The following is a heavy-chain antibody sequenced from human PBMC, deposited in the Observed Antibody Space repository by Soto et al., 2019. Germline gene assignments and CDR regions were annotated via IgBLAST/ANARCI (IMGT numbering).Heavy chain of an antibody. J-gene: IGHJ4*02. CDR1: GFTFSSYG. V-gene: IGHV3-30*18. CDR2: ISYDGSNK. CDR3: AKDSDPKDYGVNSHFDY. D-gene: IGHD4-17*01. Sequence: QVQLVESGGGVVQPGRSLRLSCAASGFTFSSYGMHWVRQAPGKGLEWVAVISYDGSNKYYAESVKGRFTISRDNSKNTLYLQMNSLRTEDTAVYYCAKDSDPKDYGVNSHFDYWGQGTLVTVSS.